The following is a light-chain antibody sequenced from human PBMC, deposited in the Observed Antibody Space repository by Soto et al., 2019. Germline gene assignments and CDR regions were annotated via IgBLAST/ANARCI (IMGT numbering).Light chain of an antibody. CDR3: QQYSGYSRT. CDR1: QSLNRW. J-gene: IGKJ1*01. CDR2: EAS. Sequence: DIPMTQSPSSLSASVGDRVTITCRASQSLNRWLAWYQQKPGKAPKLLIYEASSLESGVPSRFSGRGSGTEFTLTISSRQPDDFATYYCQQYSGYSRTFGQGTKVEIK. V-gene: IGKV1-5*03.